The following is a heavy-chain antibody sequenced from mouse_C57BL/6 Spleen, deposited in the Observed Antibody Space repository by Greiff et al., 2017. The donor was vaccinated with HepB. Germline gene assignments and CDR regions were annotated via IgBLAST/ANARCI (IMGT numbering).Heavy chain of an antibody. Sequence: EVQLQQSGPELVKPGASVKISCKASGYKFTDYYMNWVKQSHGKSLEWIGDINPNNGGTSYNQKFKGKATLTVDKSSSTAYMELRILTSEDSAVYYCARDYGSSFPYYFDYWGQGTTLTVSS. CDR1: GYKFTDYY. J-gene: IGHJ2*01. CDR2: INPNNGGT. V-gene: IGHV1-26*01. CDR3: ARDYGSSFPYYFDY. D-gene: IGHD1-1*01.